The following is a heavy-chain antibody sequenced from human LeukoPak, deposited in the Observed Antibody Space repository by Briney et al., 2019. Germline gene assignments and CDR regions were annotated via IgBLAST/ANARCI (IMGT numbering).Heavy chain of an antibody. V-gene: IGHV3-30*18. D-gene: IGHD3-10*01. J-gene: IGHJ6*02. CDR3: AKYRSGSYYGMDV. Sequence: ERSLRLSCAASGFTFSSYGMHWVRQAPGKGLEWVALISSDGSNKYYADSVKGRFTISRDNSKNTLYLQINSLRAEDTAVYYCAKYRSGSYYGMDVWGQGTTATVSS. CDR2: ISSDGSNK. CDR1: GFTFSSYG.